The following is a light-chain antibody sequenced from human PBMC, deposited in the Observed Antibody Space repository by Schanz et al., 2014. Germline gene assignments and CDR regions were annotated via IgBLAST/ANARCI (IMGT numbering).Light chain of an antibody. CDR1: QSISSN. CDR3: QQYDSHLT. J-gene: IGKJ4*01. Sequence: IQMTQSPSTLSASVGDRVTITCRASQSISSNLAWYQQKPGKAPKLLIYDASSLERGVPSRIRGSGSGTEFTLTVTSLQPDDFATYYCQQYDSHLTFGGGTKVEI. CDR2: DAS. V-gene: IGKV1-5*01.